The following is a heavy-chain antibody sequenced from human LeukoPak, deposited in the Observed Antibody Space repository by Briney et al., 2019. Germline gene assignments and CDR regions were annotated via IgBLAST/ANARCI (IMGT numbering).Heavy chain of an antibody. J-gene: IGHJ4*02. CDR3: ARDLIDFWSGYYCYFDY. Sequence: GGSLRLSCAASGFTFSSYSMNWVRQAPGKGLEWVSSISSSSSYIYYADSVKGRFTISRDNAKNSLYLQMNSLRAEDTAVYYCARDLIDFWSGYYCYFDYWGQGTLVTVSS. CDR2: ISSSSSYI. CDR1: GFTFSSYS. D-gene: IGHD3-3*01. V-gene: IGHV3-21*01.